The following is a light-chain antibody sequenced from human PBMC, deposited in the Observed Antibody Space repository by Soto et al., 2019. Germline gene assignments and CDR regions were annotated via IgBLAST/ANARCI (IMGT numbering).Light chain of an antibody. CDR2: DAS. CDR3: QQFNNWPPGT. Sequence: EIVMTQSPATLSVSPAERATLSCRASQSVSGNLAWYQQKPGQAPRLLIYDASTRATGIPARFSGSGSGTEFTLTISSLQSEDFAVYYCQQFNNWPPGTFGQGTKVEIK. CDR1: QSVSGN. J-gene: IGKJ1*01. V-gene: IGKV3-15*01.